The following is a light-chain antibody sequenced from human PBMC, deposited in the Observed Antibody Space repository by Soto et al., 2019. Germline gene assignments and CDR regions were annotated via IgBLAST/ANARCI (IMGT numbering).Light chain of an antibody. V-gene: IGKV3-11*01. Sequence: IVLTQSPATLSLSPGERATLSCGASQSVSRYLAWYQQKPGQAPRLLIYDASNRATGIPARFSGSGSGTDFTLTISSLEHEDFAVHYCQQRSNWPPITFGQGTRLEIK. J-gene: IGKJ5*01. CDR3: QQRSNWPPIT. CDR1: QSVSRY. CDR2: DAS.